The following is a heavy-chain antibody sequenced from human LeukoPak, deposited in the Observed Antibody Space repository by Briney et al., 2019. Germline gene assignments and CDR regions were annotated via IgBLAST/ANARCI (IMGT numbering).Heavy chain of an antibody. CDR1: GGSISSYY. V-gene: IGHV4-59*01. J-gene: IGHJ5*02. CDR2: IYYSGST. D-gene: IGHD4-17*01. CDR3: ARAQDDYGDYGLFGESGPAGSWFDP. Sequence: PSETLSLTCTVSGGSISSYYWSWIRQPPGKGLEWIGYIYYSGSTNYNPSLKSRVTISVDTSKNQFSLKLSSVTAADTAVYYCARAQDDYGDYGLFGESGPAGSWFDPWGQGTLVTVSS.